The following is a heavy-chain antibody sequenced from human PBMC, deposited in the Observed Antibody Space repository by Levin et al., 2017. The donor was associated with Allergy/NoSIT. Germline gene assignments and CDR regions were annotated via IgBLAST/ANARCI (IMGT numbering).Heavy chain of an antibody. J-gene: IGHJ4*02. D-gene: IGHD6-6*01. CDR1: GFIFSNYW. CDR2: INQDGNQK. CDR3: ARIGYSSSSFDY. V-gene: IGHV3-7*01. Sequence: GGSLRLSCAASGFIFSNYWMSWVRQAPGKGLEWVANINQDGNQKYYVDSLRGRFTISRDNAKNSVYLQMNSLRAEDTGAYYCARIGYSSSSFDYWGRGTLVTVSS.